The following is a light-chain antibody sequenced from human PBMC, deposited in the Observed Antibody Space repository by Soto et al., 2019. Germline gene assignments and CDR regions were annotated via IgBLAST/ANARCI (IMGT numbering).Light chain of an antibody. CDR1: QSVSSY. J-gene: IGKJ1*01. Sequence: EIVLTQSPATLSLSPGERATLSCRASQSVSSYLAWYQQKPGQAPRLLIYDASSRATGIPDRFSGSGSGTDFTLTISRLEPEDFAVYYCQQYTQSLWTFGQGTKVDIK. CDR3: QQYTQSLWT. V-gene: IGKV3-11*01. CDR2: DAS.